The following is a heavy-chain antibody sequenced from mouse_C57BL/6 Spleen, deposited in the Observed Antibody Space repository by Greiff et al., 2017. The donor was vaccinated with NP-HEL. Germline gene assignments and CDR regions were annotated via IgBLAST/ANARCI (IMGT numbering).Heavy chain of an antibody. CDR3: ARKRPYYYGSSYGYFDV. J-gene: IGHJ1*03. V-gene: IGHV1-52*01. D-gene: IGHD1-1*01. CDR2: IDPSDSET. Sequence: QVQLQQPGAELVRPGSSVKLSCKASGYTFTSYWMHWVKQRPIQGLEWIGNIDPSDSETHYNQKFKDKATLTVDKSSSTAYMQLSSLTSEDSAVYYCARKRPYYYGSSYGYFDVWGTGTTVTVSS. CDR1: GYTFTSYW.